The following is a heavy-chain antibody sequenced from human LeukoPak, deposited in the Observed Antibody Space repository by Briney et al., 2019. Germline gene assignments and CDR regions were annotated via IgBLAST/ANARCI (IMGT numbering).Heavy chain of an antibody. CDR3: ARGALGNTAMAPFDY. CDR2: IYTSGST. V-gene: IGHV4-61*02. J-gene: IGHJ4*02. CDR1: GGPISSGSYY. D-gene: IGHD5-18*01. Sequence: SETLSLTCTVSGGPISSGSYYRSLIRQPPGKGLEWIGRIYTSGSTNYNPSLKSRVTISVDTSKNQFSLKLSSVTAADTAVYYCARGALGNTAMAPFDYWGQGTLVTVSS.